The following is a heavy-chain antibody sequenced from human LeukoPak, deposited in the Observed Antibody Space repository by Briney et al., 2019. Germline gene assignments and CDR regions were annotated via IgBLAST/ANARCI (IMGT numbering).Heavy chain of an antibody. D-gene: IGHD2-2*01. CDR3: ARGLRYSSSTSCSNYYYYYGMDV. CDR2: INHSGST. Sequence: SETLSLTCAVYGGSFSGYYWSWIRQPPGMGLEWIGEINHSGSTNYNPSLKSRVTISVDTSKNQFSLKLSSVTAADTAVYYCARGLRYSSSTSCSNYYYYYGMDVWGQGTTVTVSS. CDR1: GGSFSGYY. J-gene: IGHJ6*02. V-gene: IGHV4-34*01.